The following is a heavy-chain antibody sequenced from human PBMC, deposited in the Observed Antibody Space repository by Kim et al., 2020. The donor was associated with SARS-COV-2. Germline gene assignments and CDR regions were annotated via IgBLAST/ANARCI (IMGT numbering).Heavy chain of an antibody. CDR1: GGSISSGGYY. D-gene: IGHD4-4*01. V-gene: IGHV4-31*03. CDR2: IYYSGST. J-gene: IGHJ2*01. CDR3: ARVPTVTTVGYFDL. Sequence: SETLSLTCTVSGGSISSGGYYWSWIRQHPGKGLEWIGYIYYSGSTYYNPSLKSRVTISVDTSKNQFSLKLSSVTAADTAVYYCARVPTVTTVGYFDLWGRGTLVTVSS.